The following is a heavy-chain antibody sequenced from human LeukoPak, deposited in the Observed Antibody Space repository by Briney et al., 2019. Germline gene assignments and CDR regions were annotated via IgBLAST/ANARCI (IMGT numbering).Heavy chain of an antibody. Sequence: TSETLSLTCTVSGGSISSHYWSWIRQPPGEGLEWIGYIYYSGSTNYNPSLKSRVTISVDTSKNQFSLKLSSVTAADTAVYYCAREGPYYFDYWGQGTLVTVSS. CDR1: GGSISSHY. CDR3: AREGPYYFDY. J-gene: IGHJ4*02. V-gene: IGHV4-59*11. CDR2: IYYSGST.